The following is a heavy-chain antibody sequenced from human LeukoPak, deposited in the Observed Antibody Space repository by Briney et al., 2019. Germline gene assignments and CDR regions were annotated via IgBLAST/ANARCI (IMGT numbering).Heavy chain of an antibody. V-gene: IGHV4-59*01. D-gene: IGHD4-11*01. CDR1: DDSITMYY. CDR2: VDHTGST. Sequence: SETLSLTCSVSDDSITMYYWTWIRQPPGKGLEWIGYVDHTGSTNFNPSLNGRVSISRGTSKNLFSLRLRSVTAADTAVYFCARGRVSSSTWYSTYYYYFYMDVWGKGTTVTVSS. CDR3: ARGRVSSSTWYSTYYYYFYMDV. J-gene: IGHJ6*03.